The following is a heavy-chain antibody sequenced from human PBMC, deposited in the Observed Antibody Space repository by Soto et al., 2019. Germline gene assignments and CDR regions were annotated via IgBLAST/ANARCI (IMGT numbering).Heavy chain of an antibody. CDR3: ARALYCSGGSCSPLRGMDV. V-gene: IGHV4-38-2*01. J-gene: IGHJ6*02. CDR2: IYHSGST. D-gene: IGHD2-15*01. CDR1: GYSITNGYY. Sequence: SENLSLTCAVSGYSITNGYYWGWIRQPPGQGLEWIGTIYHSGSTYYNPSLKTRVTISVDTSKNQFSLKLSSVTAADTAVYYCARALYCSGGSCSPLRGMDVWGQGT.